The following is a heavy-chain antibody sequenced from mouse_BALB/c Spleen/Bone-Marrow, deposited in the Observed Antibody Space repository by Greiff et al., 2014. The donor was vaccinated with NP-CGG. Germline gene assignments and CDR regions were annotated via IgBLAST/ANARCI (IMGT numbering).Heavy chain of an antibody. J-gene: IGHJ1*01. CDR1: GFNIKDTY. D-gene: IGHD1-2*01. V-gene: IGHV14-3*02. CDR2: IDPANGXT. Sequence: VQLQQSGAELVKPGASVKLSCTASGFNIKDTYIHWMKQRPEQGLEWIGRIDPANGXTXXXXXXXXXAXXTXXXXSXTAYLQXXXXTSXXXSVYYCALITAATFSYWYFDVWGAGTTVTVSS. CDR3: ALITAATFSYWYFDV.